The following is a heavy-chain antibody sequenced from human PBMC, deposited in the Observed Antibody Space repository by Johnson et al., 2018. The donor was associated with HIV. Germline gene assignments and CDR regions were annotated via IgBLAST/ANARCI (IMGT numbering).Heavy chain of an antibody. CDR3: ARDGDEFGDGYNPTEI. J-gene: IGHJ3*02. CDR1: GFTFSSYA. V-gene: IGHV3-30-3*01. CDR2: ISYDGSNK. Sequence: QVQLVESGGGVVQPGRSLRLSCAASGFTFSSYAMHWVRQAPGKGLEWVAVISYDGSNKYYADSVKVRFTISRDNSKNTLYLQMNSLRAEDTAVYYCARDGDEFGDGYNPTEIWGQGTMVTVSS. D-gene: IGHD5-24*01.